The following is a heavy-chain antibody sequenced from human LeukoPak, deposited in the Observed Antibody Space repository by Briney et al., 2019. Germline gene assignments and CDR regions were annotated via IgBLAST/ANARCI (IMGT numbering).Heavy chain of an antibody. J-gene: IGHJ4*02. Sequence: GGSLRLSCAVSGFTFSSYSMNWVRQAPGKGLEWVSYISSSSGTIYYADSVKGRFTISRDNAKNSLYLQIHSLRAEDTAAYYCARGGYYRDSSGYPWYFDYWGQGILVTVSS. CDR3: ARGGYYRDSSGYPWYFDY. CDR1: GFTFSSYS. CDR2: ISSSSGTI. D-gene: IGHD3-22*01. V-gene: IGHV3-48*04.